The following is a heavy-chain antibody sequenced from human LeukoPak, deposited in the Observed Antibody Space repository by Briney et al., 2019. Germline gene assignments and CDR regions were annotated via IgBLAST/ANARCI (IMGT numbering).Heavy chain of an antibody. CDR1: GFTFSSYW. Sequence: PGGPLRLSCAASGFTFSSYWMNWLRQAPRKGLEGVANIKEDGSEKYYVDSVKGRFTISRDNAKNSLYLQMNSLRAEDTAMYYCARGLSGSYDYWGQGTLVTVSS. V-gene: IGHV3-7*01. CDR2: IKEDGSEK. J-gene: IGHJ4*02. D-gene: IGHD1-26*01. CDR3: ARGLSGSYDY.